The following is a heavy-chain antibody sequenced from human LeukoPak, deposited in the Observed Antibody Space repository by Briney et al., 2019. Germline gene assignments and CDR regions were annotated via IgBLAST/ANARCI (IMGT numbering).Heavy chain of an antibody. J-gene: IGHJ5*02. D-gene: IGHD1-26*01. CDR2: ISAYNGNT. CDR3: ARDAEWELPNWFDP. V-gene: IGHV1-18*01. CDR1: VYTFTSYG. Sequence: ASVKVSCKASVYTFTSYGISWVRQAPGQGLEWMGWISAYNGNTNYAQKLQGRVTMTTDTSTSTAYMELRSLRSDDTAVYYCARDAEWELPNWFDPWGQGTLVTVS.